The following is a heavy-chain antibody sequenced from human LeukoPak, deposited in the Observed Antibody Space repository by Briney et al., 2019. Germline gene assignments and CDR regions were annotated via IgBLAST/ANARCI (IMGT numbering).Heavy chain of an antibody. D-gene: IGHD5-18*01. CDR1: GFTFSTYG. J-gene: IGHJ4*02. Sequence: GGSLRLSCSASGFTFSTYGMHWVRQAPGTGLEYVSAISSNGGSTYYADSVKGRFTISRDNSKNTLYLQMSSLRAEDTAVYYCVKDVHTAMLRVFDYWGQGALVTVSS. CDR3: VKDVHTAMLRVFDY. V-gene: IGHV3-64D*06. CDR2: ISSNGGST.